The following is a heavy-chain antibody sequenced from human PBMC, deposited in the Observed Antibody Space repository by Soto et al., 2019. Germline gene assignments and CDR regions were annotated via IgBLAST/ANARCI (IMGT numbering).Heavy chain of an antibody. Sequence: SVKVSCKASGGTFSSYAISWVRQAPGQGLEWMGGIIPIFGTANYAQKFQGRVTITADESTSTAYMELSSLRSEDTAVYYCASVVEVPDATYFDYWGQGTLVTVS. CDR1: GGTFSSYA. CDR3: ASVVEVPDATYFDY. D-gene: IGHD2-2*01. J-gene: IGHJ4*02. V-gene: IGHV1-69*13. CDR2: IIPIFGTA.